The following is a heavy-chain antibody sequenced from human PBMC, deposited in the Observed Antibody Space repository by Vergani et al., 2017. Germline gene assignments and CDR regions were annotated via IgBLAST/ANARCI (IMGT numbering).Heavy chain of an antibody. CDR1: GYTFTSYY. J-gene: IGHJ6*04. V-gene: IGHV1-46*01. Sequence: QVQLVQSGAEVKKPGASVKVSCKASGYTFTSYYMHWVRQAPGQGLEWMGIINPSGGSTSYAQKFQGRFTISRDNSKNTLELQMTSLRPEDTAVYYCAMEYSGFPYKYYMDVWGKGTTVTVSS. CDR2: INPSGGST. D-gene: IGHD1-26*01. CDR3: AMEYSGFPYKYYMDV.